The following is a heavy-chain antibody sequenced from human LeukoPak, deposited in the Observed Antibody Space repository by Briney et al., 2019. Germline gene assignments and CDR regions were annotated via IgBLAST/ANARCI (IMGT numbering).Heavy chain of an antibody. CDR2: VNESGNT. CDR3: ARVFGYYYYYIDV. V-gene: IGHV4-34*01. J-gene: IGHJ6*03. CDR1: GGSLSGYY. Sequence: SETLSLTCGVDGGSLSGYYWTWIRQSLGKGLEWIGDVNESGNTNYNAPLESRVTISVDTSKNQFSLKLSSVTAADTAVYYCARVFGYYYYYIDVWGQGTTVSVSS. D-gene: IGHD3-10*01.